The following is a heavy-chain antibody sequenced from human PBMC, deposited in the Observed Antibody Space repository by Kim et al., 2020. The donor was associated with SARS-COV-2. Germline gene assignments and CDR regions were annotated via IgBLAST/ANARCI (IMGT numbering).Heavy chain of an antibody. CDR1: GFSLSTSRVG. D-gene: IGHD4-4*01. Sequence: SGPTLVNPTQTLTLTCTFSGFSLSTSRVGVGWIRQPPGKALEWLALIFWDDNKRYRPSLKSRLTITKDTSKSQVVLTMTNMDPVDTATYYCAHQINPVTGRIDYFDYWGQGVLVTVSS. J-gene: IGHJ4*02. CDR3: AHQINPVTGRIDYFDY. V-gene: IGHV2-5*02. CDR2: IFWDDNK.